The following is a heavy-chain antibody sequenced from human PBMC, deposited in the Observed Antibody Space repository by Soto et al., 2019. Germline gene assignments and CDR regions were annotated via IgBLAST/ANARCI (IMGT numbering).Heavy chain of an antibody. CDR2: IIPIFGTA. CDR3: ARESSSAFRYYYYGMDV. J-gene: IGHJ6*02. D-gene: IGHD6-6*01. CDR1: GGTFSSYA. Sequence: SVKVSFKASGGTFSSYAISWVRQAPGQGLEWMGGIIPIFGTANYAQKFQGRVTITADESTSTAYMELSSLRSEDTAVYYCARESSSAFRYYYYGMDVWGQGTTVTVSS. V-gene: IGHV1-69*13.